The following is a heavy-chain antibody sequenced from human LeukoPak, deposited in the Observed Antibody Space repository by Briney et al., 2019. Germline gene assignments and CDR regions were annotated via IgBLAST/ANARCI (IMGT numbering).Heavy chain of an antibody. D-gene: IGHD1-26*01. V-gene: IGHV4-4*02. CDR1: GDSISSDNW. Sequence: SETLSLTCAVSGDSISSDNWWSWVRQTPGKGLEWIGEIYHDGTTNYNPSLKSRVTISLDKSKNQFSLKLTSVTAADTAVYYCARVEDMGDYRYWYFEVWGRGTLVAVSS. CDR3: ARVEDMGDYRYWYFEV. J-gene: IGHJ2*01. CDR2: IYHDGTT.